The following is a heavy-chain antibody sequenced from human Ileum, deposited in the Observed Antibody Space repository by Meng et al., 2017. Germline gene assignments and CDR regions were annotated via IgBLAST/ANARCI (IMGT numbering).Heavy chain of an antibody. V-gene: IGHV4-4*02. CDR3: AHIFNS. Sequence: VTLGGCGPGLVALSGTLSFTCAVSGRSISSSDWWSWVRQPPGKGLEWIAEMNLGGSPNYNPSLKSRVTMSVDKSNDHLSLQLTSVTAADTAVYYCAHIFNSWGQGTLVTVSS. CDR1: GRSISSSDW. CDR2: MNLGGSP. J-gene: IGHJ4*02.